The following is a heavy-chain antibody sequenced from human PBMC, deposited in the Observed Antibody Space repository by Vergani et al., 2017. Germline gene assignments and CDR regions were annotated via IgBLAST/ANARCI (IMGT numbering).Heavy chain of an antibody. D-gene: IGHD5-18*01. CDR1: GFTFSSYS. CDR3: ASEQLWLPYY. Sequence: EVQLVESGGGLVKPGGSLRLSCAASGFTFSSYSMNWVRQAPGKGLEWVSSISSSSSYIYYADSVKGRFTISRDNAKNSLDLQMNSLRAEDTAVYYCASEQLWLPYYWGQGTLVTVSS. CDR2: ISSSSSYI. J-gene: IGHJ4*02. V-gene: IGHV3-21*01.